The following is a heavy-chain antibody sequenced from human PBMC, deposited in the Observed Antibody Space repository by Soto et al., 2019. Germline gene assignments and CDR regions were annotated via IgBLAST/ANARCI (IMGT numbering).Heavy chain of an antibody. J-gene: IGHJ6*02. CDR1: GYTFTSYG. CDR3: ASGAGGSSYCYYYGMDV. CDR2: ISAYNGNT. V-gene: IGHV1-18*03. Sequence: ASVKVSCQASGYTFTSYGISWVRQAPGQGLEWMGWISAYNGNTNYAQKLQGRVTMTTDTSTSAAYMELRSLRSDDMAVYYCASGAGGSSYCYYYGMDVWGQGTTVTVSS. D-gene: IGHD1-26*01.